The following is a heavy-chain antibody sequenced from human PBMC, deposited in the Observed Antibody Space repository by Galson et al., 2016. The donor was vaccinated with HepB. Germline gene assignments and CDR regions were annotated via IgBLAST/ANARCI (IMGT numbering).Heavy chain of an antibody. D-gene: IGHD3-3*01. V-gene: IGHV4-4*08. CDR3: ARAIFDFWSGAKRNGVDI. Sequence: SETLSLTCTIPAGSIDSFYWSWIRQTPGQGLEWIGYISTTSYRSSKPSLKSRGTISLDNSVTQISLRLTSVTTADTGTYYCARAIFDFWSGAKRNGVDIGGQGARVIVS. CDR1: AGSIDSFY. CDR2: ISTTSYR. J-gene: IGHJ6*02.